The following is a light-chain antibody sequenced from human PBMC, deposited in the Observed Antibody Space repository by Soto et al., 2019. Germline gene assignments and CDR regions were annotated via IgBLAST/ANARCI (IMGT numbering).Light chain of an antibody. J-gene: IGLJ2*01. CDR2: VERSGSY. CDR1: SGYSTYI. V-gene: IGLV4-60*03. CDR3: ETWDSNTFVV. Sequence: PVLTQSSSASASLGSSVKLTCTLSSGYSTYIIAWHQQQPGKAPRYLMKVERSGSYNKGSGVPDRFSGSSSGADRYLTISNLQSEDEADYYCETWDSNTFVVFGGGTKVTVL.